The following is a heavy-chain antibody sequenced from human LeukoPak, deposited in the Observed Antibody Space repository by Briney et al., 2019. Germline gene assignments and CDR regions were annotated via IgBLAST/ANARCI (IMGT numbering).Heavy chain of an antibody. J-gene: IGHJ4*02. CDR3: ARGSGYLDY. D-gene: IGHD3-3*01. V-gene: IGHV3-48*04. CDR1: GFTFSDYS. CDR2: ISSSRSTI. Sequence: GGSLRLSCAASGFTFSDYSINWVRQAPGKGLEWVSYISSSRSTIYYADSVKGRFTISRDNAKNPLYLQMDSLRAEDTAVYYCARGSGYLDYWGQGTLVTVSS.